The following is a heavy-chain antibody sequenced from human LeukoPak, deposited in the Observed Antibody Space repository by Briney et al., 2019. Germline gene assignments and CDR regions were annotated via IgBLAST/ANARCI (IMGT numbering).Heavy chain of an antibody. J-gene: IGHJ5*02. CDR1: GYSFTIFW. D-gene: IGHD2-15*01. Sequence: GESVKISCKGSGYSFTIFWIGWVRQMPGKGLDWMGILYPGDSDTRYSPSFQGQVTISADKSISTAYLQWSSLKASDTAMYYCARTPIPGSGRTPFDPWGQGTLVTVSS. V-gene: IGHV5-51*01. CDR3: ARTPIPGSGRTPFDP. CDR2: LYPGDSDT.